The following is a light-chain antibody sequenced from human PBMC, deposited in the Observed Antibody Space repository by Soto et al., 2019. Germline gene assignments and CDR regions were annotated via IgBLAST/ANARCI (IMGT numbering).Light chain of an antibody. J-gene: IGLJ1*01. CDR2: DVS. CDR3: SSYTSSSTYV. Sequence: QSVLTQPASVSGSPGQSITISCTGTSGDVGGYNYVSWYQQHPGKAPKLMIYDVSNRPSGVSNRFSSSKSGNTASLTISGLQAEDEADYYCSSYTSSSTYVFGTGTKVTVL. V-gene: IGLV2-14*01. CDR1: SGDVGGYNY.